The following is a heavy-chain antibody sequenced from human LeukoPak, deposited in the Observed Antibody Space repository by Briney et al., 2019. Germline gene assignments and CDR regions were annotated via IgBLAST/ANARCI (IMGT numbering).Heavy chain of an antibody. CDR1: GYTFTGYY. V-gene: IGHV1-2*02. J-gene: IGHJ5*02. CDR2: INPNSGGT. CDR3: ARDHYDFWSGYSGWFDP. Sequence: ASVKVSCKASGYTFTGYYMHWVRQAPGQGLEWMGWINPNSGGTNYAQKFQGRVTMTRDTSISTAYMELSRLRSDDTAVYYCARDHYDFWSGYSGWFDPWSQGTLVTVSS. D-gene: IGHD3-3*01.